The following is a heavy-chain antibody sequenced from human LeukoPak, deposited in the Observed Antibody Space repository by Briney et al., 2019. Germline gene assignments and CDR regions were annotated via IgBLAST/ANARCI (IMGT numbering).Heavy chain of an antibody. Sequence: GGSLRLSCAASGFTFSSYWMSWVRQAPGKGLEWVANIKQDGSEKYYVDSVKGRFTISRDNAKNSLYLQMNSLRAEDTAVYYCAKDGAAAGVYYYYMDVWGKGTTVTVSS. D-gene: IGHD6-13*01. V-gene: IGHV3-7*04. CDR1: GFTFSSYW. CDR2: IKQDGSEK. CDR3: AKDGAAAGVYYYYMDV. J-gene: IGHJ6*03.